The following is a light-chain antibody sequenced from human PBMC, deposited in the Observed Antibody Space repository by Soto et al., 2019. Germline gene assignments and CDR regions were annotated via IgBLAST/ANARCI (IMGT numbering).Light chain of an antibody. J-gene: IGKJ1*01. CDR1: QSISTY. CDR3: QQYNSYWT. Sequence: DNQMTQSPSSLSASVGDRVTITCRTSQSISTYLNWYQQNPGTAPKLLISAASTLQSGVPSRFSGGGFGTDFTLTISSLQPEDFATYYCQQYNSYWTFGQGTKVEVK. CDR2: AAS. V-gene: IGKV1-39*01.